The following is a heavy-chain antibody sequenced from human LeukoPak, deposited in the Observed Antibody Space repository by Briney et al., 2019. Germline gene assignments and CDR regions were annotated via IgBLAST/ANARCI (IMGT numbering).Heavy chain of an antibody. J-gene: IGHJ4*02. CDR1: GYSISSGYY. Sequence: SETLSLTCAVSGYSISSGYYWGWIRQPPGKGLEWIGSICHSGSTYYNPSLKSRVTISVDTSKNQFSLKLSSVTAADTAVYYCARAGGHYDILTGYYHYWGQGTLVTVSS. D-gene: IGHD3-9*01. CDR3: ARAGGHYDILTGYYHY. V-gene: IGHV4-38-2*01. CDR2: ICHSGST.